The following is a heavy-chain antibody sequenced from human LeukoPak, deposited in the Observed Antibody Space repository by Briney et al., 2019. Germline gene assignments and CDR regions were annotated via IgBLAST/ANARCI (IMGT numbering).Heavy chain of an antibody. D-gene: IGHD6-19*01. V-gene: IGHV1-18*01. Sequence: ASVKVSCKASGYTFTSYGISWARQAHGQGLEWMGWISAYNGNTNYAKKLQGRVTMTTDTSTSTAYMELRSLRSDDTAVYDCAREGRYSSGWYLGYYFDYWGQGTLVTVSS. J-gene: IGHJ4*02. CDR1: GYTFTSYG. CDR2: ISAYNGNT. CDR3: AREGRYSSGWYLGYYFDY.